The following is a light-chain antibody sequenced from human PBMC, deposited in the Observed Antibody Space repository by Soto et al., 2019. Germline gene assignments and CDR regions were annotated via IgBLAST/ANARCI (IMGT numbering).Light chain of an antibody. J-gene: IGKJ1*01. CDR3: QQYDNWPWT. Sequence: EIVMTQSPATLSVSPGGRATLSCRASQSISDTLAWYQQKPGQAPRLLIHGASTRATGFPARFSGSGSGTDFTLTISSLQSEDFEVYYCQQYDNWPWTFGQGTKVEIK. CDR1: QSISDT. CDR2: GAS. V-gene: IGKV3-15*01.